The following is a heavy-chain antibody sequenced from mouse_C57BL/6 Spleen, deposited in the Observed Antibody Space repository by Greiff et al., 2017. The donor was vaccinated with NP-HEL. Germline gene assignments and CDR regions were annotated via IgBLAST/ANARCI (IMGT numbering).Heavy chain of an antibody. CDR1: GYTFTSYW. J-gene: IGHJ4*01. D-gene: IGHD2-5*01. CDR2: IHPNSGST. V-gene: IGHV1-64*01. CDR3: ARYGSNYVYYYAMDY. Sequence: QVQLQQPGAELVKPGASVKLSCKASGYTFTSYWMHWVKQRPGQGLEWIGMIHPNSGSTNYNEKFKSKATLTVDKSSSTAYMQLSSLTSEDSAVYDCARYGSNYVYYYAMDYWGQGTSVTVSS.